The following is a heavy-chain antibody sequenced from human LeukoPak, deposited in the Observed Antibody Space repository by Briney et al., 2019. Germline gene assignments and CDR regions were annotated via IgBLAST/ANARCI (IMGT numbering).Heavy chain of an antibody. D-gene: IGHD6-19*01. CDR3: AREGYSSGWYSVDYYYYYGMDV. V-gene: IGHV1-18*01. CDR2: ISAYNGNT. Sequence: ASVKVSCKASGYTFTSYGISWVRQAPGQGLELMGWISAYNGNTNYAQKLQGRVTMTTDTSTSTAYMELRSLRSDDTAVYYCAREGYSSGWYSVDYYYYYGMDVWGQGTTVTVSS. J-gene: IGHJ6*02. CDR1: GYTFTSYG.